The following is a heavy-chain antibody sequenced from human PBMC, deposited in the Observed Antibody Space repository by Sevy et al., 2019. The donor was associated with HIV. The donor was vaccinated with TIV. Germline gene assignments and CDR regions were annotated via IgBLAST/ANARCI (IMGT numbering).Heavy chain of an antibody. J-gene: IGHJ6*03. CDR2: ISAHNGNT. CDR3: ARDDGGTTSSYYMDV. Sequence: ASVKVSCKASGYTFTSYGISWVRQAPGQGLEWMGWISAHNGNTNYAQKLQGRVTMTTDTSTSTAYMELRSLRSDDTAVYYCARDDGGTTSSYYMDVWGKGTTVTVSS. D-gene: IGHD1-1*01. V-gene: IGHV1-18*04. CDR1: GYTFTSYG.